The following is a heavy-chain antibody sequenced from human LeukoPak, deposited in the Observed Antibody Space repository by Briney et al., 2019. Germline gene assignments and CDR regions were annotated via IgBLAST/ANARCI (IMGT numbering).Heavy chain of an antibody. CDR2: IYYSGST. J-gene: IGHJ4*02. CDR1: GGSISSSSYY. Sequence: ADTLSLTGTVSGGSISSSSYYWGWIRHSPGKGLEWIGSIYYSGSTYYNPSLKSRVTISVDTSSNQFSLKLSSVTAADTAVYYCARQLVVVEPAEFDYWGQGTLVTVSS. CDR3: ARQLVVVEPAEFDY. V-gene: IGHV4-39*01. D-gene: IGHD2-2*01.